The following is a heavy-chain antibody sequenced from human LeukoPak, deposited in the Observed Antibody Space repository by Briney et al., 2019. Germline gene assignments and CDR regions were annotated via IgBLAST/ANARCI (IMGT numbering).Heavy chain of an antibody. V-gene: IGHV3-53*01. D-gene: IGHD3-22*01. CDR3: ARVAPPYYYDSSGYFDY. Sequence: AGGSLRFSCAASGFTVNSNYMSWVRQAPGKGLEWVSVIYSGGSTYYADSVKGRFTISRDNSKNTLYLQMNSLRAEDTAVYYCARVAPPYYYDSSGYFDYWGQGTLVTVSS. CDR2: IYSGGST. CDR1: GFTVNSNY. J-gene: IGHJ4*02.